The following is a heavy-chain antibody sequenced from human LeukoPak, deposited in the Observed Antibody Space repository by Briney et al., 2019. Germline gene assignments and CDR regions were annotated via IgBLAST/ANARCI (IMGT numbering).Heavy chain of an antibody. Sequence: SETLSLTCTVSGCSISSYYWSWIRQPPGKGLEWIGYIYYCGSTNYNPSLKSRVTISVDTSKNQFSLKLSSVTAADTAVYYCARAVITMVRGVQQYYFDYWGQGTLVTVSS. CDR2: IYYCGST. CDR1: GCSISSYY. D-gene: IGHD3-10*01. V-gene: IGHV4-59*01. CDR3: ARAVITMVRGVQQYYFDY. J-gene: IGHJ4*02.